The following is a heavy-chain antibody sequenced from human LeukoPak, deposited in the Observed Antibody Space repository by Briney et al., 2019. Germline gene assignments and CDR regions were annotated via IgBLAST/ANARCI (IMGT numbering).Heavy chain of an antibody. CDR3: AKLSASYDFDY. CDR1: GYTFTNYF. D-gene: IGHD1-26*01. Sequence: ASVKVSCKASGYTFTNYFIHWVRQAPGQGLEWVGIINPSSGSTTYAQMFQGRVTMTRDTSTSTAYMELSSLRSEDTAVYYCAKLSASYDFDYWGQGTLITVSS. J-gene: IGHJ4*02. V-gene: IGHV1-46*01. CDR2: INPSSGST.